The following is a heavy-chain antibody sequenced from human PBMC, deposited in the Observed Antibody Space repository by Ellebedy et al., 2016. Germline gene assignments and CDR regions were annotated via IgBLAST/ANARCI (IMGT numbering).Heavy chain of an antibody. Sequence: GESLKISXAASGFTFSTYWMHWVRQAPGKGLVWVSGVNEDGSTTNYANSVRGRFTISRDNAKNTLYLQMNSLTGEDTAVYYCASIRFDYWGRGTLVTVSS. CDR3: ASIRFDY. CDR2: VNEDGSTT. V-gene: IGHV3-74*01. CDR1: GFTFSTYW. J-gene: IGHJ4*02.